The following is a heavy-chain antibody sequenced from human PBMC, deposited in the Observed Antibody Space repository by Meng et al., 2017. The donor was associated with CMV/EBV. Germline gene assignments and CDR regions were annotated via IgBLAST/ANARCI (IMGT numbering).Heavy chain of an antibody. V-gene: IGHV3-7*01. CDR1: GFTFSSYW. J-gene: IGHJ3*02. D-gene: IGHD2-2*01. CDR3: ARGIGYCSSTSCDRYAFDI. CDR2: IKQDGSEK. Sequence: GESLKISCAASGFTFSSYWMHWVRQAPGKGLEWVANIKQDGSEKYYVDSVKGRFTISRDNAKNSLYLQMNSLRAEDTAVYYCARGIGYCSSTSCDRYAFDIWGQGTMVTVSS.